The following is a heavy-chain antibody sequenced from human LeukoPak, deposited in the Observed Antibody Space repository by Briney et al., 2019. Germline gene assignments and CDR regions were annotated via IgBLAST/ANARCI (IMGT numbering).Heavy chain of an antibody. D-gene: IGHD5-12*01. Sequence: ASVTLSFTAAAYTFTVYYMHWMRVAPGQGQGRMGWINPNSGGTNYAQTFQGRVTMTRDTSISTAYMELSRLRSDDTAVYYCARDTGDIVATSYYYYYGMDVWGEGTTVTVSS. CDR1: AYTFTVYY. J-gene: IGHJ6*01. CDR3: ARDTGDIVATSYYYYYGMDV. V-gene: IGHV1-2*02. CDR2: INPNSGGT.